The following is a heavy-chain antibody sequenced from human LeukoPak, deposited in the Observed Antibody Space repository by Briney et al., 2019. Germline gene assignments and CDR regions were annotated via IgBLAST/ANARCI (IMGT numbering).Heavy chain of an antibody. Sequence: PGGSLRLSCAASGFTFSSYAMSWVRQAPGKGLEWVSAISGSGGSTYYADSVKGRFTISRDNSKNTLYLQMNSLRAEDTAVYYCARDLGRIVAAGLFDHWGRGTLVTVSS. CDR1: GFTFSSYA. J-gene: IGHJ4*02. CDR3: ARDLGRIVAAGLFDH. D-gene: IGHD6-13*01. CDR2: ISGSGGST. V-gene: IGHV3-23*01.